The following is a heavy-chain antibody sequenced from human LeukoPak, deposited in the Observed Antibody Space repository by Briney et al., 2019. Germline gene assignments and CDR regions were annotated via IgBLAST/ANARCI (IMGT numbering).Heavy chain of an antibody. CDR1: GFTFDNYD. CDR3: ANPRLY. Sequence: GGSLRLSCAASGFTFDNYDMHWVRQALGKGLEWVAFIRYDGGDKYYVDSVKGRFTISRDNSKNTLYLQMSSLRAEDTAVYYCANPRLYWGQGTLVTVSS. J-gene: IGHJ4*02. CDR2: IRYDGGDK. V-gene: IGHV3-30*02.